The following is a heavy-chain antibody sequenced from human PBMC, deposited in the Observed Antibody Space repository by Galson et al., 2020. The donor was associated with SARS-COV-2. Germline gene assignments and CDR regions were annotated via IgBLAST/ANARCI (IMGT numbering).Heavy chain of an antibody. CDR1: GGSIGSGDYY. V-gene: IGHV4-30-4*01. CDR2: IYPSGST. D-gene: IGHD3-10*01. CDR3: ARESGSFQPGYFDL. Sequence: ASETLSLTCTVSGGSIGSGDYYWNWIRQPPGKGLEWIRYIYPSGSTLYNPSLRSRLTMSVDTSKNQFSLKLTSVIAADTAMYYCARESGSFQPGYFDLWGRGTLVTVSS. J-gene: IGHJ2*01.